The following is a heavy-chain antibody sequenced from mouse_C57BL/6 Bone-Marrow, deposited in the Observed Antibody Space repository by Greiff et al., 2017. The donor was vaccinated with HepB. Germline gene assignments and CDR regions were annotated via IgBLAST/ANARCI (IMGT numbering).Heavy chain of an antibody. J-gene: IGHJ4*01. Sequence: EVKLLESGPGLVKPSQSLSLTCSVTGYSITSGYYWHWIRQFPGNKLEWMGYISYDGSNNYNPSLKNRISITRDTSKNQFFLKLNSVTTEDTATYYCARYDYDDAMDYWGQGTSVTVSS. CDR3: ARYDYDDAMDY. CDR1: GYSITSGYY. D-gene: IGHD2-4*01. V-gene: IGHV3-6*01. CDR2: ISYDGSN.